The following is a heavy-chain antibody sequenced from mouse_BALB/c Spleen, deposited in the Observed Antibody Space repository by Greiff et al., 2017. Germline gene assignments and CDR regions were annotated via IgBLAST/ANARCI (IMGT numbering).Heavy chain of an antibody. CDR3: AYGSSSLFDY. Sequence: ESGPGLVKPSQSLSLTCSVTGYSITSGYYWNWIRQFPGNKLEWMGYISYDGSNNYNPSLKNRISITRDTSKNQFFLKLNSVTTEDTATYYCAYGSSSLFDYWGQGTTLTVSS. V-gene: IGHV3-6*02. J-gene: IGHJ2*01. CDR1: GYSITSGYY. CDR2: ISYDGSN. D-gene: IGHD1-1*01.